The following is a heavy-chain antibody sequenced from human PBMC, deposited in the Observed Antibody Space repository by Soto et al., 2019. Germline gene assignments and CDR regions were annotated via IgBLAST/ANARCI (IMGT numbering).Heavy chain of an antibody. D-gene: IGHD3-22*01. V-gene: IGHV1-69*06. Sequence: GASVKVSCKASAGPFSSYTIRWVLQAPGQGLEWMGGIIPIFGTGNYAQKFQGRVTITADKSTSTAYMELSSLRSEDTAVYYCARGGIYDSSGYPWVDPWGQGTMVTVS. CDR1: AGPFSSYT. CDR2: IIPIFGTG. J-gene: IGHJ5*02. CDR3: ARGGIYDSSGYPWVDP.